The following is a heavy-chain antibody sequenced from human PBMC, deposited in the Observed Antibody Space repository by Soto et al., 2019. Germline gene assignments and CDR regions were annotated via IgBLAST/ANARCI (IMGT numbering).Heavy chain of an antibody. D-gene: IGHD3-10*01. CDR1: GYTFTNYA. J-gene: IGHJ4*02. CDR3: ARDMGFGLSDY. Sequence: QVQLVQSGAEVKKPGASVKVSCKASGYTFTNYALDWVRQAPGQRLEWMGWINAGNGNTKYSQKFLGRVTITRDTSASTAYMELSSLRSEYTAVYYCARDMGFGLSDYWGQGILVTVSS. V-gene: IGHV1-3*01. CDR2: INAGNGNT.